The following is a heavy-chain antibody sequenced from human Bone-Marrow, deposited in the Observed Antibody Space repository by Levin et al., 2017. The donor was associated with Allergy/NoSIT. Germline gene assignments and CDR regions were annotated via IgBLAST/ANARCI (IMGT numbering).Heavy chain of an antibody. J-gene: IGHJ6*02. D-gene: IGHD6-19*01. V-gene: IGHV4-61*01. CDR3: ARQGAAVAGHGMDV. CDR1: GGSVSSGSYF. Sequence: PSETLSLTCTVSGGSVSSGSYFWSWIRQPPGKGLEWIGYIYVTGSPNYSPSLKSRVSISLDTSKNQFSLNVYSLTAADTAVYYCARQGAAVAGHGMDVWGQGTAVTVSS. CDR2: IYVTGSP.